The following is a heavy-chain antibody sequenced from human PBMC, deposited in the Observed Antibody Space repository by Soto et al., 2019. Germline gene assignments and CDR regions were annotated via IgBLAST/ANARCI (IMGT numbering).Heavy chain of an antibody. D-gene: IGHD2-8*01. CDR3: ARVGGYCTNGVCYTGYFDY. CDR2: IYYSGST. V-gene: IGHV4-31*03. CDR1: GGSISSGGYY. J-gene: IGHJ4*02. Sequence: SETLSLTCTVSGGSISSGGYYWSWIRQHPGKGLEWIGYIYYSGSTYYNPSLKSRVTISVDTPKNQFSLKLSSVTAADTAVYYCARVGGYCTNGVCYTGYFDYWGQGTLVTVSS.